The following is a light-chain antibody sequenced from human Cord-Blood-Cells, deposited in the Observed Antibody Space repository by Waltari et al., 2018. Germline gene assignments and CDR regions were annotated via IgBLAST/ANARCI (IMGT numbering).Light chain of an antibody. J-gene: IGLJ2*01. CDR3: SSYAGSNNLV. CDR2: EVS. V-gene: IGLV2-8*01. Sequence: QSALTQPPSASGSPGQSVTISCTGTSSDVGVYNYVSWYQQHPGKAPKLMIYEVSKRPSGGPDRFSGSKSGNTASLTVSGLQAEDEADYYCSSYAGSNNLVFGGGTKLTVL. CDR1: SSDVGVYNY.